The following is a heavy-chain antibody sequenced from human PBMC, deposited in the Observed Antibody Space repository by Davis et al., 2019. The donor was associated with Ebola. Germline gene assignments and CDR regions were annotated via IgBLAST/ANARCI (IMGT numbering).Heavy chain of an antibody. CDR2: ISAYNGNT. CDR1: GYTFTSYV. J-gene: IGHJ4*02. CDR3: ARGGRALTGTTLDY. D-gene: IGHD1-7*01. Sequence: AASVKVSCKASGYTFTSYVISWVRQAPGQGLEWIGWISAYNGNTNYAQKLQGRVTITRDTSASTAYMELTSLRSEDTAVYYCARGGRALTGTTLDYWGQGTLVTVSS. V-gene: IGHV1-18*01.